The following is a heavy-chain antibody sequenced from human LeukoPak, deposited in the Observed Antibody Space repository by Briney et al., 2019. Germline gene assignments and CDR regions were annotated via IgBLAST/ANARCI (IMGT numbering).Heavy chain of an antibody. CDR2: ISYDGSNK. J-gene: IGHJ4*02. V-gene: IGHV3-30-3*01. Sequence: GGSLRLSCAASGFTFSSYAMHWVRQAPGKGLEWVAVISYDGSNKYYADSVKGRFTISRDNSKNTLYLQMNSLRAEDTAVYYCARDFSVGATTRPFDYWGQGTLVTVSS. D-gene: IGHD1-26*01. CDR1: GFTFSSYA. CDR3: ARDFSVGATTRPFDY.